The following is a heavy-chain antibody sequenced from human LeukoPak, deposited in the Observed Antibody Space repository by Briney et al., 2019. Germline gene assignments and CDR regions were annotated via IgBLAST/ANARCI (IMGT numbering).Heavy chain of an antibody. CDR3: ANGGIVALPLDY. CDR2: VSGSGGST. V-gene: IGHV3-23*01. Sequence: PGGSLRLSCAASGFTFSSYAMSWVRQAPGKGLEGVSAVSGSGGSTYYADSVKGRFTISRDNSKNTLYLQMNSLRAEDTAVYYCANGGIVALPLDYWGQGTLVTVSS. D-gene: IGHD1-26*01. J-gene: IGHJ4*02. CDR1: GFTFSSYA.